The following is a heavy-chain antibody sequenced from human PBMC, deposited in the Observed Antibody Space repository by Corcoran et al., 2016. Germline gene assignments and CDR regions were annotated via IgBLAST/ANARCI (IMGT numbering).Heavy chain of an antibody. CDR2: IDWDDDK. D-gene: IGHD1-26*01. V-gene: IGHV2-70*01. CDR3: SMGPVGATTGYYYYGMDV. J-gene: IGHJ6*02. Sequence: QVTLRESGPALVKPTQTLTLTCTFSGFSLSTSGMCVSWIRQPPGKALEWLALIDWDDDKYYSTSLKTRLTISKDTSKNQVVLTMTNMDPVDTATYYCSMGPVGATTGYYYYGMDVWGQGTTVTGSS. CDR1: GFSLSTSGMC.